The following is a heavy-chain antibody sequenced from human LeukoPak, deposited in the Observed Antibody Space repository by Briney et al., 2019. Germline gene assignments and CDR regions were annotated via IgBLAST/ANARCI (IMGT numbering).Heavy chain of an antibody. CDR2: IYYSGST. D-gene: IGHD3-10*01. CDR1: GGSISSGGYY. V-gene: IGHV4-31*11. Sequence: PSETLSLTCAVSGGSISSGGYYWSWIRQHPGKGLEWIGYIYYSGSTYYNPSLKSRVTISVDTSKNQFSLKLSSVTAADTAVYYCARHEGWFGEFAHYWGQGTLVTVSS. CDR3: ARHEGWFGEFAHY. J-gene: IGHJ4*02.